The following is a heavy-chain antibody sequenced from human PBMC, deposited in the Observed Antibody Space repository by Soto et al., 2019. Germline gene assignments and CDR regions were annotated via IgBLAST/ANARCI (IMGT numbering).Heavy chain of an antibody. CDR1: GYTFTSYG. V-gene: IGHV1-18*01. J-gene: IGHJ4*02. CDR2: IRPYNGNT. CDR3: ARERGELPPDH. D-gene: IGHD1-26*01. Sequence: GASVKVSCKASGYTFTSYGISWVRQAPGQGLEWMGWIRPYNGNTNSAQKLQGRVSMTTDTSTTTAYMDLTRLTSDDTAMYYCARERGELPPDHWGQGTLVTVSS.